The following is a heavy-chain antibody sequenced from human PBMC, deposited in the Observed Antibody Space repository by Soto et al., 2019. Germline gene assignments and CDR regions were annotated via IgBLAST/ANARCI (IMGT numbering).Heavy chain of an antibody. CDR2: INQSGST. CDR1: GGSFSGYY. CDR3: ARGMNTGWNDAFDI. Sequence: PSETLSLTCAVYGGSFSGYYWSWIRQPPGKGLEWIGEINQSGSTNYNPSLKSRVTILVDKSKNQFSLKVSSVTAADTAVYYCARGMNTGWNDAFDIWGQGTMVTVSS. J-gene: IGHJ3*02. V-gene: IGHV4-34*01. D-gene: IGHD4-17*01.